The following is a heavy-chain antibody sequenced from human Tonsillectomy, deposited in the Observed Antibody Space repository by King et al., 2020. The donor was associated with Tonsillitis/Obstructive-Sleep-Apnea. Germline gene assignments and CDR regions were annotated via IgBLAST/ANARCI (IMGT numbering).Heavy chain of an antibody. Sequence: VQLVQSGGGVVQPGRSLRLSCAASGFTFNIYAIHWVRQAPGKGLEWVAFISYDGSNNYYADSVKGRFTISRDNSKNTLDLQMNSLRAEDTAVYYCAREGIYDGNGYADAFDIWGQGTMVTVSS. D-gene: IGHD3-22*01. CDR2: ISYDGSNN. CDR1: GFTFNIYA. CDR3: AREGIYDGNGYADAFDI. J-gene: IGHJ3*02. V-gene: IGHV3-30-3*01.